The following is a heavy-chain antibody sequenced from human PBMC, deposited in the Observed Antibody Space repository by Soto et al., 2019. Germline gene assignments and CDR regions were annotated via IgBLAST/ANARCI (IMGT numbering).Heavy chain of an antibody. J-gene: IGHJ1*01. V-gene: IGHV1-8*01. D-gene: IGHD6-19*01. CDR1: GYTFTSYD. CDR2: MNPNSGNT. Sequence: ASVKVSCKASGYTFTSYDINWVRQATGQGLEWMGWMNPNSGNTGYAQKFQGRVTMTRNTSISTAYMELSSLRSEDTAVYYCARFRGGGWSPRAEYFQHWGQGTLVTVSS. CDR3: ARFRGGGWSPRAEYFQH.